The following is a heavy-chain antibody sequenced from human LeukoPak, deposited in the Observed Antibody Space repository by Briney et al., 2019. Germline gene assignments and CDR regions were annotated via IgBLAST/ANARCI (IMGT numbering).Heavy chain of an antibody. Sequence: SETLSLTCTVSGDSISSYYWNWIRQPPGKGLEWIGYIYYSGSTKYNASLKSRVTMSLDTSNNQFSLKLRSMTAADTAVYYCARSYSSGPFDLWGQGTLVIASS. D-gene: IGHD6-19*01. V-gene: IGHV4-59*01. CDR1: GDSISSYY. CDR3: ARSYSSGPFDL. J-gene: IGHJ4*02. CDR2: IYYSGST.